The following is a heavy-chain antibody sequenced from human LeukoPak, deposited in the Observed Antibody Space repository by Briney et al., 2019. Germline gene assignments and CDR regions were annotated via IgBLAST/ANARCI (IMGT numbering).Heavy chain of an antibody. CDR3: ARSGVVVVPAVTHYYYYYYMGV. Sequence: ASVKVSCKASGYTFTSYDINWVRQATRQGLEWMGWMNPNSGNTGYAQKFQGRVTMTRNTSISTAYMELSSLRSEDTAVYYCARSGVVVVPAVTHYYYYYYMGVWGKGTTVTVSS. V-gene: IGHV1-8*01. CDR2: MNPNSGNT. D-gene: IGHD2-2*01. J-gene: IGHJ6*03. CDR1: GYTFTSYD.